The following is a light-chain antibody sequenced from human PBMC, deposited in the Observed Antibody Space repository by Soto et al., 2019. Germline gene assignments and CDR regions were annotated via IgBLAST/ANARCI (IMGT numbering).Light chain of an antibody. J-gene: IGKJ4*01. CDR3: QKINTYPFT. CDR1: QGISSY. V-gene: IGKV1-9*01. CDR2: AAS. Sequence: DIQLTQSPSFLSASVGDRVTITCRASQGISSYLAWYQQKPGKAPKLLIYAASTLQSGVPSRFSGSESGTEFTLTIRSLQPEDFATYYCQKINTYPFTFGGGTKVEIK.